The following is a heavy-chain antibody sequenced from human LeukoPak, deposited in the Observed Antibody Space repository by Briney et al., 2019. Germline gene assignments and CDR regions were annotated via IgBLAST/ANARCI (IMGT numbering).Heavy chain of an antibody. CDR1: GFTFSSYA. Sequence: PGGSLRLSCAASGFTFSSYAMHWVRQAPGKGLEWVAVISYDGSNKYYADSVKGRFTISRDNSKNTLYLQMNSLRAEDTAVCYCATVDYWGQGTLVTVSS. CDR3: ATVDY. CDR2: ISYDGSNK. J-gene: IGHJ4*02. V-gene: IGHV3-30-3*01.